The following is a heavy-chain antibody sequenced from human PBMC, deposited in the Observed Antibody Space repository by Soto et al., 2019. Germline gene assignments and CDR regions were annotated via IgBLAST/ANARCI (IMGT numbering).Heavy chain of an antibody. CDR2: IIPIFGTA. J-gene: IGHJ6*02. CDR1: GGTFSSYA. D-gene: IGHD4-4*01. CDR3: ARSTVTTRYYCYGLYV. V-gene: IGHV1-69*01. Sequence: QVPLVQSGAEVKKPGSSVKVSCKASGGTFSSYAISWVRQAPGQGLDWMGGIIPIFGTANYAQKLQGGVTIPADEATSTAYMELSSLRSEDTAVDYCARSTVTTRYYCYGLYVLGPGTTGNVPS.